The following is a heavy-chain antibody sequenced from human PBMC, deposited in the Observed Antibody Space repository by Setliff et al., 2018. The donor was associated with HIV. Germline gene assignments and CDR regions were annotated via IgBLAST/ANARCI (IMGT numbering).Heavy chain of an antibody. D-gene: IGHD3-22*01. J-gene: IGHJ1*01. CDR3: VRGVTRDISGYYRDEYFQH. V-gene: IGHV1-18*01. Sequence: ASVKVSCKASGYRFNTYGISWVRQAPGQGLEWMGWISPYNGDTRFAQSLQGRVTLTTDTSTNTAYMEMRTLRSDDTAVYFCVRGVTRDISGYYRDEYFQHLCQGTPVTVS. CDR2: ISPYNGDT. CDR1: GYRFNTYG.